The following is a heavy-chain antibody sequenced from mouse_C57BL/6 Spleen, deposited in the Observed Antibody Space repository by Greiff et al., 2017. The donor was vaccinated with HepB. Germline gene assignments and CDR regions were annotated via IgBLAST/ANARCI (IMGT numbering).Heavy chain of an antibody. Sequence: ESGPGLVKPSQSLSLTCSVTGYSITSGYYWNWIRQFPGNKLEWMGYISYDGSNNYNPSLKNRISITRDTSKNQFFLKLNSVTTEDTATYYCARKTFITTVVAGDYYAMDYWGQGTSVTVSS. CDR2: ISYDGSN. CDR3: ARKTFITTVVAGDYYAMDY. V-gene: IGHV3-6*01. D-gene: IGHD1-1*01. CDR1: GYSITSGYY. J-gene: IGHJ4*01.